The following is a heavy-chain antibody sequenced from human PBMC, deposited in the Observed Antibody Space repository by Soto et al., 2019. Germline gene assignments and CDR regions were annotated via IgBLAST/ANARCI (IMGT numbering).Heavy chain of an antibody. CDR2: INHLGSI. D-gene: IGHD3-3*01. V-gene: IGHV4-34*01. CDR3: ARYTIFGVVHFLDY. CDR1: GGSLSDYF. J-gene: IGHJ4*02. Sequence: SETLSLTCVVSGGSLSDYFWSWIRQPPGMALEWIGEINHLGSINYNPSLKSRVTMSVDTSKNQFSLTLSSVTAADTAVYYCARYTIFGVVHFLDYWGQGTLVTVSS.